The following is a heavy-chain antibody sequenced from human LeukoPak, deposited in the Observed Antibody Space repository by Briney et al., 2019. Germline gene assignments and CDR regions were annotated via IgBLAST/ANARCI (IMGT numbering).Heavy chain of an antibody. CDR1: GYSFTNYW. Sequence: GESLKISCKRFGYSFTNYWIGWVRPMPEKGLEWMGIIYPSDSDTRYSPSFQGQVTISVDKSINTAYLHWSSLKASDTAMYYCVRFLNHAFELWGQGTMVTVSS. CDR2: IYPSDSDT. J-gene: IGHJ3*01. V-gene: IGHV5-51*01. CDR3: VRFLNHAFEL.